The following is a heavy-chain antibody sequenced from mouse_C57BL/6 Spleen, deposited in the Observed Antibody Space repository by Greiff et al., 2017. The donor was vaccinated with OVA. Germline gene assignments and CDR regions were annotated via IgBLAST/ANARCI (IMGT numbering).Heavy chain of an antibody. CDR3: ARDRGDVYWYFDV. J-gene: IGHJ1*03. CDR1: GFTFSSYA. CDR2: ISDGGSYT. D-gene: IGHD3-3*01. Sequence: EVMLVESGGGLVKPGGSLKLSCAASGFTFSSYAMSWVRQTPEKRLEWVATISDGGSYTYYPDNVKGRFTISRDNAKNNLYLQMSHLKSEDTAMYYCARDRGDVYWYFDVWGTGTTVTVSS. V-gene: IGHV5-4*01.